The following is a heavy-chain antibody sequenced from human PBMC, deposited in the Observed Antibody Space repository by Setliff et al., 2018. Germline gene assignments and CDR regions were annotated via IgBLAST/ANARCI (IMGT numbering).Heavy chain of an antibody. J-gene: IGHJ4*02. CDR3: ATGLAIRGVQFDY. Sequence: ASVKVSCKGSGYRFIVYYIHWVRQTPGKGLEWMGRVDPKDGQAIYAKKFQGRFTITADTSIDTAYMELSSLTSEDTAVYYCATGLAIRGVQFDYWGRGTLVTVSS. V-gene: IGHV1-69-2*01. D-gene: IGHD3-10*01. CDR1: GYRFIVYY. CDR2: VDPKDGQA.